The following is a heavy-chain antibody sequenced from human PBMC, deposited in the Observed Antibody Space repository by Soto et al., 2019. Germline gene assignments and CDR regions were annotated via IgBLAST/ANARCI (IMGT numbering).Heavy chain of an antibody. V-gene: IGHV4-61*01. Sequence: PSETLSLTCPVSGFSVSIPNYYWSWIRQPPGKGLEWIGKINYSGSTNYNPSLKSRVTISVDTSKNQFSLKLSSVTAADTAVYYCARVPNYSYYYGMDVWGQGTTVTSP. CDR1: GFSVSIPNYY. CDR3: ARVPNYSYYYGMDV. J-gene: IGHJ6*02. CDR2: INYSGST. D-gene: IGHD3-10*01.